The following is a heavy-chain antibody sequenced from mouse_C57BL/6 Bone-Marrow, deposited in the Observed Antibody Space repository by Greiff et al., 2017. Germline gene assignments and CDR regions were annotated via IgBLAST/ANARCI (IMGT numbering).Heavy chain of an antibody. CDR1: GFTFSDYG. D-gene: IGHD1-1*01. CDR2: ISSGSSTI. V-gene: IGHV5-17*01. J-gene: IGHJ1*03. CDR3: ARNRDYYGSSDGYFDV. Sequence: EVKVEESGGGLVKPGGSLKLSCAASGFTFSDYGMHWVRQAPEKGLEWVAYISSGSSTIYYADTVKGRFTITRDTAKNTLFLQLTSLRSKDTAMYYCARNRDYYGSSDGYFDVWGTGTTVTVSS.